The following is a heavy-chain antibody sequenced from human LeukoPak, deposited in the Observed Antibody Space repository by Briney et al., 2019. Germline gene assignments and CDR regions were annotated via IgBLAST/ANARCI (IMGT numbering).Heavy chain of an antibody. V-gene: IGHV3-30-3*01. CDR3: ARGDHYYDSTDDAFDI. Sequence: PGGSLRLSCAASGFTFSTFSMYWVRQAPGKGLEWVALISHSGSEKYYADSVEGRFTISRDNSRNTLYLQMNSLSVEDTAVYYCARGDHYYDSTDDAFDIWGQGTMVTVSS. J-gene: IGHJ3*02. D-gene: IGHD3-22*01. CDR2: ISHSGSEK. CDR1: GFTFSTFS.